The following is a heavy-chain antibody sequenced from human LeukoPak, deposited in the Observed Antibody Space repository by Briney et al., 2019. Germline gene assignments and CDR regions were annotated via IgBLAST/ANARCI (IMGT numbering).Heavy chain of an antibody. CDR3: AKVEAAMVRGYYYYYMDV. V-gene: IGHV3-30*02. CDR2: IRYDGSNK. D-gene: IGHD5-18*01. J-gene: IGHJ6*03. Sequence: GGSLRLSCAASGFTFSSYGMHWVRQAPGKGLEWVAFIRYDGSNKYYADSVKGRFTISRDNSKNTLYLQMNSLRAEDTAVYYCAKVEAAMVRGYYYYYMDVWGKGTTVTVS. CDR1: GFTFSSYG.